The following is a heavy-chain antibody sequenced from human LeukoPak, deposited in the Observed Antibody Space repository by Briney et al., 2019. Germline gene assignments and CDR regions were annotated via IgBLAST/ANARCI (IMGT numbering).Heavy chain of an antibody. CDR3: ARAGFGEFNWFDP. CDR1: GFTFSDYY. Sequence: PGGSLRLSCAASGFTFSDYYMSWIRQAPGKGLEGVSYISSSSSYTNYADSVKGRFTISRDNAKNSLYLQMNSLRAEDTAVYYCARAGFGEFNWFDPWGQGTLVTVSS. CDR2: ISSSSSYT. V-gene: IGHV3-11*05. D-gene: IGHD3-10*01. J-gene: IGHJ5*02.